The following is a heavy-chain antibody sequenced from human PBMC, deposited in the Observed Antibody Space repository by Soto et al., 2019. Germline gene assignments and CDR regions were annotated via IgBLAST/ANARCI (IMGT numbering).Heavy chain of an antibody. CDR2: ISSSSSYT. Sequence: QVQLVESGGGLVKPGGPLRLSCAASGFTFSDYYMSWIRQAPGKGLEWVSYISSSSSYTNYADSVRGRFTISRDNAKNSLYLHMNSLRAEDTAVYYCARELPRYSGYDYVYYYYGMDVWGQGTTVTVSS. J-gene: IGHJ6*02. CDR3: ARELPRYSGYDYVYYYYGMDV. D-gene: IGHD5-12*01. CDR1: GFTFSDYY. V-gene: IGHV3-11*05.